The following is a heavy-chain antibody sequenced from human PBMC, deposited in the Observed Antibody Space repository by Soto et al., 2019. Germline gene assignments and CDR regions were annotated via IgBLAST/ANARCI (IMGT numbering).Heavy chain of an antibody. CDR1: GGTFSSYT. Sequence: QVQLVQSGAEVKKPGSSVKVSCKASGGTFSSYTISWVRQAPGQGLEWMGRIIPILGIANYAQKFEGRVTITADKSTSTAYMELSSLRSEDTAVYCCAREKDDYGDYSASYWGQGTLITVSS. J-gene: IGHJ4*02. D-gene: IGHD4-17*01. V-gene: IGHV1-69*08. CDR2: IIPILGIA. CDR3: AREKDDYGDYSASY.